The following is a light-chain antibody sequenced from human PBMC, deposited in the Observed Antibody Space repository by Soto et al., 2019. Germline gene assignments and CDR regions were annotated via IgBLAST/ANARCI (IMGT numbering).Light chain of an antibody. J-gene: IGKJ1*01. CDR3: QQYAAQSPST. Sequence: DVQLTQSPSTLSASVGDKVTITCRASQSIRSTWLAWFQQRPGQAPNLLIYKGSTLASGVSSRFSGSGSGTEFTLIISSLQADDVAAYFCQQYAAQSPSTFGQGTKVE. CDR2: KGS. CDR1: QSIRSTW. V-gene: IGKV1-5*03.